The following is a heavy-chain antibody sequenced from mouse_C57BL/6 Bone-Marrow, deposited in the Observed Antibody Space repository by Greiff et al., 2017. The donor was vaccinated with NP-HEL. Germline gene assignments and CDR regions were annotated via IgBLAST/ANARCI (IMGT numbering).Heavy chain of an antibody. V-gene: IGHV1-5*01. CDR2: IYPGNSDT. Sequence: VQLKQSGTVLARPGASVKMSCKTSGYTFTSYWMHWVKQRPGQGLEWIGAIYPGNSDTSYNQKFKGKAKLTAVTSASTAYMELSSLTNEDSAVYYCTPFITTVVAPYYYAMDYWGQGTSVTVSS. CDR1: GYTFTSYW. J-gene: IGHJ4*01. D-gene: IGHD1-1*01. CDR3: TPFITTVVAPYYYAMDY.